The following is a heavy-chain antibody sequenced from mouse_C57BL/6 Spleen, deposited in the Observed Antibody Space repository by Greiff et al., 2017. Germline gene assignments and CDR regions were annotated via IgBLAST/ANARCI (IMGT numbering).Heavy chain of an antibody. CDR2: IRNKANGYTT. J-gene: IGHJ4*01. CDR1: GFTFTDYY. V-gene: IGHV7-3*01. Sequence: EVKLVESGGGLVQPGGSLSLSCAASGFTFTDYYMSWVRQPPGKALEWLGFIRNKANGYTTEYSASVKGRFTISRDNSQSILYLQMNALRAEDSATYYCARYYWSNYDYAMDYWGQGTSVTVSS. D-gene: IGHD2-5*01. CDR3: ARYYWSNYDYAMDY.